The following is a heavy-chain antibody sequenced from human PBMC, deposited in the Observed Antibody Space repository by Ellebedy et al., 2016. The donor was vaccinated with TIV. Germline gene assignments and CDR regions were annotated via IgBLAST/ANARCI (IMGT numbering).Heavy chain of an antibody. D-gene: IGHD2-8*01. CDR2: ISGSGGST. V-gene: IGHV3-23*01. J-gene: IGHJ4*02. Sequence: GESLKISXAASGFTFSSYAMSWVRQAPGKGLEWVSAISGSGGSTYYADSVKGRFTISRDNSKNTLYLQMNSLRAEDTAVYYCARDYTIGYFDYWGQGTLVTVSS. CDR3: ARDYTIGYFDY. CDR1: GFTFSSYA.